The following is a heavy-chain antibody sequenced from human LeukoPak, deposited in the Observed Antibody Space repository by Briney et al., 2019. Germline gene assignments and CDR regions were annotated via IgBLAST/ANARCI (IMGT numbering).Heavy chain of an antibody. CDR2: IYYSGST. CDR1: GGSISSGGYY. V-gene: IGHV4-31*03. CDR3: ARDRASALGYCSGGSYYYYGMDV. J-gene: IGHJ6*04. Sequence: SETLSLTCTVSGGSISSGGYYWSWIRQHPGKGLEWIGYIYYSGSTYYNPSLKSRVTISVDTSKNQFSLKLSSVTAADTAVYYCARDRASALGYCSGGSYYYYGMDVWGKGTTVTVSS. D-gene: IGHD2-15*01.